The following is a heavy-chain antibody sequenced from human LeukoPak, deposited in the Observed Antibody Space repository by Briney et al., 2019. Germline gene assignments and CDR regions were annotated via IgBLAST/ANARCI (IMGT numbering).Heavy chain of an antibody. CDR3: ARGGRWELLEDYFDY. CDR1: GDSVSSNSAA. CDR2: TYYRSKWYN. D-gene: IGHD1-26*01. J-gene: IGHJ4*01. V-gene: IGHV6-1*01. Sequence: SQTLSLTCAISGDSVSSNSAAWNWIRQSPSRGLEWLGRTYYRSKWYNDYAVSVKNRITINPDTSKNQFSLQLNSVTPEDTAVYYCARGGRWELLEDYFDYWAKEPWSPSPQ.